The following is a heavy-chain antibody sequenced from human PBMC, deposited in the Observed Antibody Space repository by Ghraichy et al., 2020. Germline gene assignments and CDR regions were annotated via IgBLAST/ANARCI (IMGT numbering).Heavy chain of an antibody. CDR2: INHSGST. J-gene: IGHJ4*02. CDR3: AREGNYGDYSKGFGY. V-gene: IGHV4-34*01. CDR1: GGSFSGYY. Sequence: LSLTCAVYGGSFSGYYWSWIRQPPGKGLEWIGEINHSGSTNYNPSLKSRVTISVDTSKNQFSLKLSSVTAADTAVYYCAREGNYGDYSKGFGYWGQGTLVTVSS. D-gene: IGHD4-17*01.